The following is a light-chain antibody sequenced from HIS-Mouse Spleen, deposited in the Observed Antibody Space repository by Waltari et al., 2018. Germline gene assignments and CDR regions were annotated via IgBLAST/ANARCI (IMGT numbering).Light chain of an antibody. J-gene: IGKJ5*01. V-gene: IGKV1-5*03. CDR1: QSISSR. Sequence: DIQMTQSPSTLSASVGDRVTITCRASQSISSRFAWYQQKPGKCPKLLIYKASSLESGVPSRCSGSRSGTEFTLTISSLQPDDLATYYCQQYNSYITFGQGTRLEIK. CDR3: QQYNSYIT. CDR2: KAS.